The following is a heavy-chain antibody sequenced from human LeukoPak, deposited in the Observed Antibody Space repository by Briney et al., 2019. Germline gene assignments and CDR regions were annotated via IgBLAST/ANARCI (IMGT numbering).Heavy chain of an antibody. Sequence: GGSLRLSCAASGFTFSSYAMSWVRQAPGKGLEWVSYISSSSSTIYYADSVKGRFTISRDNAKNSLYLQMNSLRAEDTAVYYCARDQVADDYGDYSPENYYYYGMDVWGQGTTVTVSS. CDR2: ISSSSSTI. D-gene: IGHD4-17*01. V-gene: IGHV3-48*01. CDR3: ARDQVADDYGDYSPENYYYYGMDV. J-gene: IGHJ6*02. CDR1: GFTFSSYA.